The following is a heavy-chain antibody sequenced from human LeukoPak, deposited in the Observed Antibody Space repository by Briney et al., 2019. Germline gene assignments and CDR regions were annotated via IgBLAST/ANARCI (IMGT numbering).Heavy chain of an antibody. CDR1: GGSFSGCY. V-gene: IGHV4-34*01. J-gene: IGHJ5*02. CDR2: INHSGST. CDR3: ARSIAAAVGWFDP. Sequence: PSETLSLTCAVYGGSFSGCYWRWIRQPPGKGLEWIGEINHSGSTNYNPSLKSRVTISVGTSKNQFSLKLSSVTAADTAVYYCARSIAAAVGWFDPWGQGTLVTVSS. D-gene: IGHD6-13*01.